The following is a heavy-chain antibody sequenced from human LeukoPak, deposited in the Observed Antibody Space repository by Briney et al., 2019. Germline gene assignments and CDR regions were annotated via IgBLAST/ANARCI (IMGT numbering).Heavy chain of an antibody. V-gene: IGHV4-39*01. CDR3: ARGLGYGSGSYYLGFDM. D-gene: IGHD3-10*01. Sequence: PSETLSLTCTVFGGSISTSSSYWGWIHQPPGKGLEWIGSIYYSGSTYYNPSLKSRVTISVDTSRNQFSLKLSSVSAADTAVYYCARGLGYGSGSYYLGFDMWGQGTMVTVSS. CDR2: IYYSGST. CDR1: GGSISTSSSY. J-gene: IGHJ3*02.